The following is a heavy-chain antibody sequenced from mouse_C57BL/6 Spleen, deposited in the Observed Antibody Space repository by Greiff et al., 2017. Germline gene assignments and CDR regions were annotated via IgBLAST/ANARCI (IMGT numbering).Heavy chain of an antibody. CDR1: GYAFTNYW. CDR2: INPGSGGT. Sequence: LQESGAELVRPGTSVKVSCKASGYAFTNYWIEWVKQRPGQGLEWIGVINPGSGGTNYNEKFKGKATLTAATSSSTAYMQLSSLTSEDSAVYVCARWHYYGSLYYAMCCWGQGASVTASS. V-gene: IGHV1-54*01. J-gene: IGHJ4*01. D-gene: IGHD1-1*01. CDR3: ARWHYYGSLYYAMCC.